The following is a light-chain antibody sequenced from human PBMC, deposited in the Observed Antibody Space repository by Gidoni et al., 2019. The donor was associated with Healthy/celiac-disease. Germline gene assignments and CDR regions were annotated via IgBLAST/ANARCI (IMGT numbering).Light chain of an antibody. J-gene: IGKJ1*01. Sequence: DIQMTQSPSSLSASVGDRVTITCRASQSISSYLNWYQQKPGKAPKLLIYAASSLQSGVQSRFSGSGSGTDFTLTISSLQPEDFATYYCQQSYSTPQTFGQENKVEIK. V-gene: IGKV1-39*01. CDR3: QQSYSTPQT. CDR1: QSISSY. CDR2: AAS.